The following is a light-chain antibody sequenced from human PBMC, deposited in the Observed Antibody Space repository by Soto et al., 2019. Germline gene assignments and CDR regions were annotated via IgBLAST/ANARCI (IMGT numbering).Light chain of an antibody. CDR1: QDLRND. CDR3: LQDYTFPYT. Sequence: AIQMTQSPSSLAASVGDRVTITCRPRQDLRNDLGWYKMRPGKAPQLLIYAASSLQPGVPSRFSGRGSATDFTLTISSLQPEDFATYYCLQDYTFPYTFGQGTKVDIK. CDR2: AAS. V-gene: IGKV1-6*01. J-gene: IGKJ2*01.